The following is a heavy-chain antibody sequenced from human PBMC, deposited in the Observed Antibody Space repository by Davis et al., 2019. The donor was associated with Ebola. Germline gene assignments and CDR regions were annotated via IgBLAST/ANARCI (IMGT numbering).Heavy chain of an antibody. CDR3: ARRVVVPAAKGLDY. CDR2: INHSGST. V-gene: IGHV4-34*01. Sequence: PSETLSLTCTVSGGSISSYYWSWIRQPPGKGLEWIGEINHSGSTNYNPSLKSRVTISVDTSKNQFSLKLSSVTAADTAVYYCARRVVVPAAKGLDYWGQGTLVTVSS. J-gene: IGHJ4*02. D-gene: IGHD2-2*01. CDR1: GGSISSYY.